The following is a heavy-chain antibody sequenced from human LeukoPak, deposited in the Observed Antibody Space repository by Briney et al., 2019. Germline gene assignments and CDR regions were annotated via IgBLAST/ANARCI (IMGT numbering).Heavy chain of an antibody. Sequence: GASVKVSCKASAYTYTGYYMHWVRQAPGQGLEWMGWINPNSGGTNYAQKFQGRVTMTRDTSISTAYMELSRLRSDDTAVYYCARDRDISRSNWFDPWGQGTLVTVSS. CDR2: INPNSGGT. J-gene: IGHJ5*02. CDR3: ARDRDISRSNWFDP. V-gene: IGHV1-2*02. CDR1: AYTYTGYY. D-gene: IGHD2-2*01.